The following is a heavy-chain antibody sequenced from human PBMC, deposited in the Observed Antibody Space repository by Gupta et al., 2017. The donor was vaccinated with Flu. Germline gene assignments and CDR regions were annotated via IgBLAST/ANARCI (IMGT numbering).Heavy chain of an antibody. Sequence: EVQLAESGGGLVQPGGSLRLSCAASGFTFSSYSMHWVRQAPGKGLEWVSYITSSGSTIYYADSVRGRFTISRDNAKSSLYLQMNSLRPEDTAVYYCARDLATATAYDYYGMGVWGQGTTVTVSS. CDR1: GFTFSSYS. D-gene: IGHD5-18*01. J-gene: IGHJ6*02. CDR3: ARDLATATAYDYYGMGV. V-gene: IGHV3-48*01. CDR2: ITSSGSTI.